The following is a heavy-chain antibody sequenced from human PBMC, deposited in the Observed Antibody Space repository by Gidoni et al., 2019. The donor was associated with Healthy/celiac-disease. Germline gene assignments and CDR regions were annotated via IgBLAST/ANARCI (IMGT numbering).Heavy chain of an antibody. CDR3: ARRGKNTMVRGVISTLGGMDV. V-gene: IGHV3-33*01. Sequence: QVQLVESGGGVVQPGRSLTLSCAASGFTFRSYGMNWVRQAPGKGLEWVAVIWYDGSNKYYAYSVKGRFTISRDNSKNTLYLQMNSLRAEDTAVYYCARRGKNTMVRGVISTLGGMDVWGQGTTVTVSS. J-gene: IGHJ6*02. CDR2: IWYDGSNK. CDR1: GFTFRSYG. D-gene: IGHD3-10*01.